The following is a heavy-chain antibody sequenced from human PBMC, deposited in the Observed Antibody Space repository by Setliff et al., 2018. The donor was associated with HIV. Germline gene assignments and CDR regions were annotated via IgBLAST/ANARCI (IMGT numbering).Heavy chain of an antibody. CDR3: ARAPPGIQNDAFDV. CDR1: GGSISSGSYY. V-gene: IGHV4-61*09. J-gene: IGHJ3*01. CDR2: IYINGYT. Sequence: SETLSLTCSVSGGSISSGSYYWTWIRQPAGKGPEWIGHIYINGYTNYNPSLKSRVTISVDTSKNQFSLRLTSVTAADTAVYYCARAPPGIQNDAFDVWGQGTMVTVS.